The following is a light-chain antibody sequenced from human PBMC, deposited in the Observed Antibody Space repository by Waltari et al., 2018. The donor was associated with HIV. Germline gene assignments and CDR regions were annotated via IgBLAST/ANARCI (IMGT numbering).Light chain of an antibody. CDR3: QQYNNWPRT. J-gene: IGKJ1*01. Sequence: EVVLTQSPGTASVSPGARATPSCRTSQSVSNNLVWYQMKPGQAPRLVIYDASTRATGIPVRFSGSGSGTEFTLTISSLQSEDFAVYYCQQYNNWPRTFGRGTKVEI. V-gene: IGKV3-15*01. CDR2: DAS. CDR1: QSVSNN.